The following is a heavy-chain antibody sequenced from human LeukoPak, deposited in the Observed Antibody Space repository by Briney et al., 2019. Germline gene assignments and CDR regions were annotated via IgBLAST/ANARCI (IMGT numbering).Heavy chain of an antibody. D-gene: IGHD6-13*01. CDR1: GYTFTNYY. V-gene: IGHV1-46*03. CDR3: ARERQQPYYSDY. Sequence: ASVKVSCKASGYTFTNYYMHWVRQAPGQGLEWMGIINPSGGSTGYAQKFQGRVTMTRDTSTSTVYMEQSSLRSEDTAVYYCARERQQPYYSDYWGQGTLVTVSS. CDR2: INPSGGST. J-gene: IGHJ4*02.